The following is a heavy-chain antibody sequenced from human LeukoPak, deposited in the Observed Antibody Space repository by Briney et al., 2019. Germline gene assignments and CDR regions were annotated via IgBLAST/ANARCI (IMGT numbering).Heavy chain of an antibody. D-gene: IGHD2-15*01. CDR3: ARDICSGIGCYPRAPFDY. Sequence: GGSLGLSCAASGFTFSRYWMHWVRQAPGEGPVWVSRMNSDGSNTNYADSVKGRFTISRDNAKNTLYLQMNSLRADDTAVYYCARDICSGIGCYPRAPFDYWGQGTLVTVSS. V-gene: IGHV3-74*01. CDR1: GFTFSRYW. CDR2: MNSDGSNT. J-gene: IGHJ4*02.